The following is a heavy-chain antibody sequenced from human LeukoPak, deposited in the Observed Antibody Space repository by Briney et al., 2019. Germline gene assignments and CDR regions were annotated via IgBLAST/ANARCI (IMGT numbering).Heavy chain of an antibody. CDR3: ASPGYSYGISFDY. CDR1: GDSISSTRYY. V-gene: IGHV4-39*01. D-gene: IGHD5-18*01. CDR2: IYYSGST. J-gene: IGHJ4*02. Sequence: SETLSLTCTVSGDSISSTRYYWGWIRQPPGKGLEWIGSIYYSGSTYYNPSLKSRVTISVDTSKNQFSLKLSSVTAADTAVYYCASPGYSYGISFDYWGQGTLVTVSS.